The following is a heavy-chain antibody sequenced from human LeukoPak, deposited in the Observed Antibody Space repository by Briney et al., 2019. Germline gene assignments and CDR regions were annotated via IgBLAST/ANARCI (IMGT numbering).Heavy chain of an antibody. D-gene: IGHD6-13*01. V-gene: IGHV4-34*01. CDR2: INHSGST. CDR1: GGSFSGYY. Sequence: SETLSLTCAVYGGSFSGYYWSRIRQPPGKGLEWIGEINHSGSTNYNPSLKSRVTISVDTSKNQFSLKLSSVTAADTAVYYCARGRPGGEGYSSSWYVTRLVTSSYYYGMDVWGQGTTVTVSS. CDR3: ARGRPGGEGYSSSWYVTRLVTSSYYYGMDV. J-gene: IGHJ6*02.